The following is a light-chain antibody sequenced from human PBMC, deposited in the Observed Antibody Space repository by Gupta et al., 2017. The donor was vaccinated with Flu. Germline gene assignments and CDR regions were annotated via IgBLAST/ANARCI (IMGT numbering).Light chain of an antibody. V-gene: IGLV3-21*04. CDR3: QVWDRSIDHQV. J-gene: IGLJ3*02. CDR2: NDS. Sequence: GETTRSTGRGNNITSKRVNWYQQMPGQAPVLVIHNDSHRPSGIPERFSGSNSGTTATLTISGVEAGDEADYYCQVWDRSIDHQVFGGGTKLTVL. CDR1: NITSKR.